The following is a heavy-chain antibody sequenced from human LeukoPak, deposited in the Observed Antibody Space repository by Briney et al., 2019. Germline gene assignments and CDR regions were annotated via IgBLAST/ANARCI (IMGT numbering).Heavy chain of an antibody. V-gene: IGHV3-48*03. J-gene: IGHJ6*02. D-gene: IGHD3-10*01. CDR2: ISSSGSTI. CDR1: GFTFSSYE. CDR3: ARATVTMVRGVPYYYYGMDV. Sequence: PGGSLRLSCAASGFTFSSYEMNWVRQAPGKGLEGVSYISSSGSTIYYADSVKGRFTISRDNAKNSLYLQMNSLRAEDTAVYYCARATVTMVRGVPYYYYGMDVWGQGTTVTVSS.